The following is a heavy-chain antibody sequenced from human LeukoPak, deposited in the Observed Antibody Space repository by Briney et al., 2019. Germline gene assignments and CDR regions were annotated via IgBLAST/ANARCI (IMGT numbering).Heavy chain of an antibody. CDR1: GFTFSSYS. J-gene: IGHJ4*02. D-gene: IGHD2-15*01. Sequence: GGSLRLSCAASGFTFSSYSMNWVRQAPGKGLKWVSSISSSSSYIYYADSVKGRFTISRDNAKNSLYLQMNSLRAEDTAVYYCARDSGYCSGGSCDAYWGQGTLVTVSS. CDR3: ARDSGYCSGGSCDAY. CDR2: ISSSSSYI. V-gene: IGHV3-21*01.